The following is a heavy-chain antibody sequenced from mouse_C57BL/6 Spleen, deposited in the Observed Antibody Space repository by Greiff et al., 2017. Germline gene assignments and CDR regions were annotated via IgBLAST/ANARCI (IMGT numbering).Heavy chain of an antibody. CDR2: IDPNSGGT. CDR1: GYTFTSYW. V-gene: IGHV1-72*01. CDR3: AREVPYYAMDY. D-gene: IGHD2-14*01. J-gene: IGHJ4*01. Sequence: VQLQQPGAELVKPGASVKLSCKASGYTFTSYWMHWVKQRPGRGLEWIGRIDPNSGGTKYNEKFKSKATLTVDKPSSTAYMQLSSLTSEDSAVYYCAREVPYYAMDYWGQGTSGTVSS.